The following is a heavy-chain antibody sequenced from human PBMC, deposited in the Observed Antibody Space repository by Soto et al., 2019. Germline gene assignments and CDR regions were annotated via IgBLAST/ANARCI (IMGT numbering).Heavy chain of an antibody. Sequence: GGSLRLSCAASGFTFSSYGMHWVRQAPGKGLEWVAVIWYDGSNKYYADSVKGRFTISRDNSKNTLYLQVNSLRAEDTAVYYCAKDRIWVTYYYYGMDVWGQGTTVTVSS. CDR1: GFTFSSYG. D-gene: IGHD3-16*01. J-gene: IGHJ6*02. CDR3: AKDRIWVTYYYYGMDV. V-gene: IGHV3-30*02. CDR2: IWYDGSNK.